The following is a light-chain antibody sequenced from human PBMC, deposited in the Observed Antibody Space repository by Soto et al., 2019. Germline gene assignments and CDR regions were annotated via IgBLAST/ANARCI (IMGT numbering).Light chain of an antibody. J-gene: IGKJ1*01. CDR1: QSVGSNY. CDR2: GAS. V-gene: IGKV3-20*01. Sequence: EIVSTQFPGTLSLSPGERATLSCRASQSVGSNYLAWYQQRPGQPPNLLIFGASHRAPDIPDRFSGSGSGTDFTLTISRLEPEDFAVYYCQQYGSSIQTFGQGTKVEIK. CDR3: QQYGSSIQT.